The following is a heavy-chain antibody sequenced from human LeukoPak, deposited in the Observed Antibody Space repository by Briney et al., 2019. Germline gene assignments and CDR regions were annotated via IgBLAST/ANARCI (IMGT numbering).Heavy chain of an antibody. CDR2: ISSSGSTI. D-gene: IGHD3-22*01. CDR1: GFTFSDYY. V-gene: IGHV3-11*01. Sequence: GGSLRLSCAASGFTFSDYYMSWIRQAPGKGLEWVSYISSSGSTIYYADSVKGRFTISRDNAKNSLYLQMSSLRSEDTAVYYCARGANLNYDSSGYYDYWGQGTLVTVSS. J-gene: IGHJ4*02. CDR3: ARGANLNYDSSGYYDY.